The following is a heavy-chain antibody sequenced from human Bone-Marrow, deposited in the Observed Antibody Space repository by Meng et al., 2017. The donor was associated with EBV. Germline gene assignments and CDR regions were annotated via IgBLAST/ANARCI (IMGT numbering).Heavy chain of an antibody. CDR2: INHSGST. J-gene: IGHJ4*02. CDR1: GGSFSGYY. CDR3: ARPPTGRGSYLDY. D-gene: IGHD3-16*01. V-gene: IGHV4-34*01. Sequence: QEKVQQVGARLLKPSETLSLTCAVYGGSFSGYYWSWIRQPPGKGLEWIGEINHSGSTNYNPSLKSRVTISVDTSKNQFSLKLSSVTAADTAVYYCARPPTGRGSYLDYWGQGTLVTVSS.